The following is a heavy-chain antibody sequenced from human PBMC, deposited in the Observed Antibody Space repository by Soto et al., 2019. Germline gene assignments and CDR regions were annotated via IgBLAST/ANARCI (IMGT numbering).Heavy chain of an antibody. V-gene: IGHV4-39*01. Sequence: QLQLQESGPGLVKPSETLSLTCTVSGGSISSSSYYWGWIRQPPGKGLEWIGSIYYSGSTYYNPSLNSRVTISVDTSKNQFSLKLSSVTAAETAVYYCARQSGEDSCGFADYYYYGMDVWGQGTTVTVSS. J-gene: IGHJ6*02. D-gene: IGHD5-18*01. CDR1: GGSISSSSYY. CDR2: IYYSGST. CDR3: ARQSGEDSCGFADYYYYGMDV.